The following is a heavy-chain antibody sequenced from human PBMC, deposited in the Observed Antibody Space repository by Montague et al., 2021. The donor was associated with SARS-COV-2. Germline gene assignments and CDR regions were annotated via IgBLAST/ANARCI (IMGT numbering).Heavy chain of an antibody. CDR1: GFTFSRYG. Sequence: SQRLSCAASGFTFSRYGMHLVRQAPGQVLEWVAVIWYDVSNKYHXXSVKVLFTISRDNSKNTLYLQMDSLRAEDTAVYYCAKDFSGGYCSSTGCYVDYWGQGTLVIVSS. CDR2: IWYDVSNK. CDR3: AKDFSGGYCSSTGCYVDY. V-gene: IGHV3-33*06. D-gene: IGHD2-2*01. J-gene: IGHJ4*02.